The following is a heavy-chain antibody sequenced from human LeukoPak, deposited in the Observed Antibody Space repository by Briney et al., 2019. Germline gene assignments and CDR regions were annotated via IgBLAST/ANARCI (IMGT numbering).Heavy chain of an antibody. CDR2: ISYDGSNK. J-gene: IGHJ6*03. CDR1: GFTFSSYA. D-gene: IGHD3-3*01. Sequence: GGSLRLSCAASGFTFSSYAMHWVRQAPGKGLEWVAVISYDGSNKYYADSVKGRFTISRDNSKNTLYLQMNSLRAEDTAVYYCARASLEWLALDYMDVWGKGTTVTVSS. V-gene: IGHV3-30-3*01. CDR3: ARASLEWLALDYMDV.